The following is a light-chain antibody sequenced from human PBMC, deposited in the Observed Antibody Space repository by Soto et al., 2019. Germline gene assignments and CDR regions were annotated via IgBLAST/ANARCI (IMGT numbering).Light chain of an antibody. Sequence: DIQMTQSPSSLSASLGDRVTITCRASQTISDFLNWYQHKPGKAPKLLIYAASSLQGGVPSRFSGSGPGTNFTLTISGLQSEELATYFCQQSFSTPRTFGQGTKVDIK. CDR2: AAS. J-gene: IGKJ1*01. CDR3: QQSFSTPRT. CDR1: QTISDF. V-gene: IGKV1-39*01.